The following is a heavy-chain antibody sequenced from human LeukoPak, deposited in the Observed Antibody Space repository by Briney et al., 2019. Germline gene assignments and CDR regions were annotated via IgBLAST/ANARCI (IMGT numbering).Heavy chain of an antibody. CDR2: ISPNDGET. J-gene: IGHJ4*02. V-gene: IGHV1-18*01. CDR3: APTKWLVPLDS. D-gene: IGHD6-19*01. CDR1: GYTFTNYG. Sequence: GASVKVSCKASGYTFTNYGITWVRQAPGQGLEWMGWISPNDGETTYSQKFQGRVTMTTDTSANTAYMDLRSLRSDDTAVYYCAPTKWLVPLDSWGQGTLVTVSS.